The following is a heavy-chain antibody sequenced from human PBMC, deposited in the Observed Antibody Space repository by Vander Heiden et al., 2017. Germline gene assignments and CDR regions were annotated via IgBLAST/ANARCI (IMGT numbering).Heavy chain of an antibody. V-gene: IGHV4-39*01. Sequence: QLQLQESGPGLVKPSETLSLTCTVSGRSISSSSYYWGWIRQPPGKGLEGIGSIYYSGSTYYNPSLKSRVTISVDTSKNQFSLKLSSVTAADTAVYYCASRITMVRGFMDVWGQGTTVTVSS. CDR3: ASRITMVRGFMDV. J-gene: IGHJ6*02. CDR1: GRSISSSSYY. CDR2: IYYSGST. D-gene: IGHD3-10*01.